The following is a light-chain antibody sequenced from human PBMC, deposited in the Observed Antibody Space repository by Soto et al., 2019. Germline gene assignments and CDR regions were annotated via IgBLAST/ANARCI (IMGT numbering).Light chain of an antibody. CDR1: QSFTSNY. J-gene: IGKJ2*01. CDR3: HQYGSSPYT. V-gene: IGKV3-20*01. Sequence: EIVLTQSPGTLSLSPGERAILSCRASQSFTSNYLAWYRHQPGQAPRLLIYGASSRATGIPDRFSGSGSGTDFTLIISGLEPEDSAVYYCHQYGSSPYTFGQGTKLEIK. CDR2: GAS.